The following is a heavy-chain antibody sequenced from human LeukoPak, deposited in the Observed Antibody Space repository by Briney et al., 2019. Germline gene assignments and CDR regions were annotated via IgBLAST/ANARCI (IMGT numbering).Heavy chain of an antibody. CDR1: GYTFTSYG. Sequence: GASVKVSCKASGYTFTSYGISWVRQAPGQGLEWMGIINPSGGSTSYAQKFQGRVTMTRDMSTSTVYMELSRLRSDDTAVYYCARDHEGSSWYGIWFDPWGQGTLVTVSS. D-gene: IGHD6-13*01. CDR3: ARDHEGSSWYGIWFDP. CDR2: INPSGGST. V-gene: IGHV1-46*01. J-gene: IGHJ5*02.